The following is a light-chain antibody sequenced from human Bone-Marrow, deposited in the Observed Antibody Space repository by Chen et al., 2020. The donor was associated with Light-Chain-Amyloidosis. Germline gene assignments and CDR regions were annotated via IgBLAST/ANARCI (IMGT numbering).Light chain of an antibody. J-gene: IGLJ1*01. V-gene: IGLV1-47*01. CDR3: AAWDGSLSGYV. Sequence: QSVLTQPPSASGTPAQTVTLSCSGASSNIGINYVYWYQHLPVAAPNLLNHRNNQRPSGVPDRFSASKSGTPAFLTISGLRSEDEADYYCAAWDGSLSGYVFGTGTKVIVL. CDR1: SSNIGINY. CDR2: RNN.